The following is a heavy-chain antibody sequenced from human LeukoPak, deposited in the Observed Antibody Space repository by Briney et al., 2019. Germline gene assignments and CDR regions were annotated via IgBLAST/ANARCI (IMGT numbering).Heavy chain of an antibody. V-gene: IGHV3-23*01. CDR2: ISGSGGST. CDR3: AKDLSRWIQLWSY. CDR1: GFTFSSYA. D-gene: IGHD5-18*01. J-gene: IGHJ4*02. Sequence: PGGSLRLSCAASGFTFSSYAMSWVRQALGKGLEWVSAISGSGGSTYYADSVKGRFTISRDNSKNTLYLQMNSLRAEDTAVYYCAKDLSRWIQLWSYWGQGTLVTVSS.